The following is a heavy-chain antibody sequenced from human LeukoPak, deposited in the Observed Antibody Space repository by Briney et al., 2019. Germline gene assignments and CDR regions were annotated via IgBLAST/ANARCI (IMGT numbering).Heavy chain of an antibody. Sequence: SETLSLTCAVSGGSISSSSSICWTWIRQPPGEGLEWIGEIYHNGATNYNPSLKSRVTLLLDKSKNQFSLRLNSVTAADTAVYYCARNGGNSDYDYWGQGTLVTVSA. CDR1: GGSISSSSSIC. V-gene: IGHV4-4*02. D-gene: IGHD4-23*01. CDR2: IYHNGAT. J-gene: IGHJ4*02. CDR3: ARNGGNSDYDY.